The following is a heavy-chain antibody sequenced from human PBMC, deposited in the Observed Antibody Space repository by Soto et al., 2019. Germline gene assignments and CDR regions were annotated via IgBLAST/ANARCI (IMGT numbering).Heavy chain of an antibody. CDR1: GFTFSSYG. D-gene: IGHD6-19*01. V-gene: IGHV3-30*03. Sequence: PGGSLRLCCAASGFTFSSYGMHWVRQAPGKGLEWVAVISYDGSNKYYADSVKGRFTISRDNSKNTLYLQMNSLRAEDTAVYYCASSPSGWLDYWGQGTLVTVSS. CDR3: ASSPSGWLDY. CDR2: ISYDGSNK. J-gene: IGHJ4*02.